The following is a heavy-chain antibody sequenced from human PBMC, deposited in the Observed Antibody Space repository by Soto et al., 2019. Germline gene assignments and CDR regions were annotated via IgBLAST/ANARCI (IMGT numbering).Heavy chain of an antibody. Sequence: SETLSLTCTVSGGSISSYYWSWIRQPPGKGLEWIGYIYYSGSTNYNPSLKSRVTISVDTSKSQFSLDLSSVTAADTAVYYCAGGTVQIVPDYWGQGTLVTVSS. CDR3: AGGTVQIVPDY. J-gene: IGHJ4*02. D-gene: IGHD6-6*01. V-gene: IGHV4-59*01. CDR2: IYYSGST. CDR1: GGSISSYY.